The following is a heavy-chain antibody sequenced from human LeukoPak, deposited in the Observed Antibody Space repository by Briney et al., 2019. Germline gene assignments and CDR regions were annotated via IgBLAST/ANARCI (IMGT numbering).Heavy chain of an antibody. CDR2: IGTAGDT. D-gene: IGHD3-22*01. V-gene: IGHV3-13*01. J-gene: IGHJ4*02. Sequence: PGGSLRLSCAASGFTFSSYAMSWVRQATGKGLEWVSAIGTAGDTYYPGSVKGRFTISRENAKNSLYLQMNSLRAGDTAVYYCARASFSGYCDYWGQGTLVTVSS. CDR3: ARASFSGYCDY. CDR1: GFTFSSYA.